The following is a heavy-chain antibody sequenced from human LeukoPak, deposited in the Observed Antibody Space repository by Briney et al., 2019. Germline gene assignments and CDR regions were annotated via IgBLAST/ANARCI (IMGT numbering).Heavy chain of an antibody. CDR2: IYPGDSDT. D-gene: IGHD6-13*01. J-gene: IGHJ3*02. V-gene: IGHV5-51*01. CDR3: ARSVYSSSWYGDAFDI. Sequence: GESLKISCKGSGYSFTSYWIGWVRQMPGKGLEWMGIIYPGDSDTRYSPSFQGQVTISADKSISTAYLQWSSLKASDTAMYYCARSVYSSSWYGDAFDIWGQGTMVTVSS. CDR1: GYSFTSYW.